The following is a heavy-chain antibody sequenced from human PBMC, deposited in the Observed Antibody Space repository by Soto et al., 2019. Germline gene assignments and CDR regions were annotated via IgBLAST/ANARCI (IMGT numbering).Heavy chain of an antibody. V-gene: IGHV1-2*02. CDR1: GYTFTGYY. CDR3: ARGSGGNVDDAFDI. J-gene: IGHJ3*02. CDR2: INPNSGGT. D-gene: IGHD2-15*01. Sequence: ASVKVSCKASGYTFTGYYMHWVRQAPGQGLEWMGWINPNSGGTNYAQKFQGRGTMTRDTSISTAYMELSRLRSDDTAVYYCARGSGGNVDDAFDIWGQVTMVTVSS.